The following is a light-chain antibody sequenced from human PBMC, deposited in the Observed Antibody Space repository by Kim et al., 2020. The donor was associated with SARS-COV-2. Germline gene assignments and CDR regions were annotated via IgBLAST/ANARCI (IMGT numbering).Light chain of an antibody. CDR3: GTQDGRLIAGV. CDR2: DND. J-gene: IGLJ3*02. CDR1: SSNIAINY. Sequence: QSVLTQPPTVSATPGQKVTISCTGSSSNIAINYVSCYQQVPGTAPKLLIYDNDKRPSGIPDRFSGSKFASSATLGITGLQIGDEADCDFGTQDGRLIAGVFGGGTQLTVL. V-gene: IGLV1-51*01.